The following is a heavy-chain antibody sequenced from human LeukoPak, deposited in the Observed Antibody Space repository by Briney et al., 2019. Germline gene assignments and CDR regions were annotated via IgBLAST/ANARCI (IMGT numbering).Heavy chain of an antibody. Sequence: GGSLRLSCAASGFTFSSYSMNWVRQAPGKGLEWVSYISSSSSTIYYADSVKGRFTISRDNAKNSLYLQMNSLRAEDTAVYYCARDPHPYDFRSGYYSYWGQGTLVTVSS. V-gene: IGHV3-48*01. CDR2: ISSSSSTI. CDR1: GFTFSSYS. J-gene: IGHJ4*02. D-gene: IGHD3-3*01. CDR3: ARDPHPYDFRSGYYSY.